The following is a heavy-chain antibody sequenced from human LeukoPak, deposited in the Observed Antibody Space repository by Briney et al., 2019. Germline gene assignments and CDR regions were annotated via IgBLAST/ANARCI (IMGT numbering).Heavy chain of an antibody. Sequence: PGRSLRLSCAPSGFTFSRHGMHWVRQAPGKGLEWVAIISNDGSRKYYALSVEGRFTISRDNSKNTLYLQVDSLRAEDTAVYYCARDRAWNYFDYWGQGTLVTVSS. J-gene: IGHJ4*02. CDR1: GFTFSRHG. CDR2: ISNDGSRK. V-gene: IGHV3-30*03. CDR3: ARDRAWNYFDY. D-gene: IGHD3-3*01.